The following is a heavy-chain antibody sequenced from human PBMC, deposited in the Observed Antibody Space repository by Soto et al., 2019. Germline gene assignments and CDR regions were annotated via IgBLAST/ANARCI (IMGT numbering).Heavy chain of an antibody. CDR1: GFTFSDYY. V-gene: IGHV3-11*01. D-gene: IGHD6-19*01. J-gene: IGHJ5*02. Sequence: GGSLRLSCAASGFTFSDYYTSWIRQAPGKGLEWVSYISSSGSTIYYADSVKGRFTISRDNAKNSPYLQMNSLRAEDTAVYYCARAAVAGQRGPSWGQGTLVTVSS. CDR2: ISSSGSTI. CDR3: ARAAVAGQRGPS.